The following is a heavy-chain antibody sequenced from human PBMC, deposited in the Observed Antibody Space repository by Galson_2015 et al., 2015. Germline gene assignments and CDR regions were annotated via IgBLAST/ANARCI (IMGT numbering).Heavy chain of an antibody. CDR3: ARVWDRWYFGL. V-gene: IGHV4-61*02. J-gene: IGHJ2*01. Sequence: LSLTCTVSGGSISSGSYYWSWIRQPAGKGLEWIGRIYTSGSTNYNPSLKSRVTISLDTSKNQFSLKLSSVTAADTAIYYCARVWDRWYFGLWGRGTLVTVSS. CDR1: GGSISSGSYY. CDR2: IYTSGST. D-gene: IGHD3-16*01.